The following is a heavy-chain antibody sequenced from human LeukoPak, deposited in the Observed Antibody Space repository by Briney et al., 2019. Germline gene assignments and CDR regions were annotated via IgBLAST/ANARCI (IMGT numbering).Heavy chain of an antibody. CDR1: GYTFTNYY. V-gene: IGHV1-46*01. J-gene: IGHJ3*02. Sequence: ASVKISCKASGYTFTNYYIHWVRQAPGQGLEWMGIINPGGSSTSYAQKFQGRVTMTRDTSTSTVYMELSSLRSEDTAVYYCAGGTTNTKGAFDMWGQGTTASVSS. CDR3: AGGTTNTKGAFDM. D-gene: IGHD2-8*01. CDR2: INPGGSST.